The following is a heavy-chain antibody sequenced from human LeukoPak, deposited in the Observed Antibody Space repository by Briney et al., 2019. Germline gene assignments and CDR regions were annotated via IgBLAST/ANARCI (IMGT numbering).Heavy chain of an antibody. CDR3: AGAPNPTFFDY. CDR2: ISYTGTP. CDR1: GVSSVSSAPYY. J-gene: IGHJ4*02. Sequence: SETLFHTCTVSGVSSVSSAPYYWSWIRQPPGKGLEWMGHISYTGTPNYNPSLKSRVTMSIDTSKNQFSLTLTSVTAADTAVYYCAGAPNPTFFDYWGQGPLATVSS. V-gene: IGHV4-61*01.